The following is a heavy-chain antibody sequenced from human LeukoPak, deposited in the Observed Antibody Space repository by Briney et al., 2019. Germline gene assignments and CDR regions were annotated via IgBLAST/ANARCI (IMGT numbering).Heavy chain of an antibody. V-gene: IGHV3-7*01. Sequence: PGGSLRLSCAASGFIFSSYAMSWVRQAPGKGLEWVANIKQDGRDKYYVDSVKGRFTISRDNSKNSLYLQMNSLRAEDTAVYFCARHSNKYDYDSSGHYRGFDFWGQGTIVSVSS. CDR3: ARHSNKYDYDSSGHYRGFDF. CDR1: GFIFSSYA. D-gene: IGHD3-22*01. J-gene: IGHJ4*02. CDR2: IKQDGRDK.